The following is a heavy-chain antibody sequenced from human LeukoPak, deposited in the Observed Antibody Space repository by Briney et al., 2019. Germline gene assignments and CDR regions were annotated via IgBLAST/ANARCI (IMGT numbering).Heavy chain of an antibody. D-gene: IGHD2-2*01. Sequence: GGSLRLSCAASGFTFSSYWMHWVRQAPGKGLVWVSRINSDGSSTIYADSVKGRFTISRDNAKNTLYLQMNSLRAEDTAVYYCARGYCSRTSCYREGFDPWGQGTLVTVSS. J-gene: IGHJ5*02. CDR2: INSDGSST. CDR3: ARGYCSRTSCYREGFDP. V-gene: IGHV3-74*01. CDR1: GFTFSSYW.